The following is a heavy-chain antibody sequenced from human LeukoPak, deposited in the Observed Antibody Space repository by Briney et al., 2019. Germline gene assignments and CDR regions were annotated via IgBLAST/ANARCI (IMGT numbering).Heavy chain of an antibody. V-gene: IGHV4-59*08. Sequence: PSKTLSLTCTVSGGSISSYYWSWIRQPPGKGLEWIGYIYYSGSTNYNPSLKSRVTISVDTSKNQFSLKLSSVTAADAAVYYCASSSSWYPSHVYYFDYWGQGTLVTVSS. CDR3: ASSSSWYPSHVYYFDY. D-gene: IGHD6-13*01. CDR1: GGSISSYY. J-gene: IGHJ4*02. CDR2: IYYSGST.